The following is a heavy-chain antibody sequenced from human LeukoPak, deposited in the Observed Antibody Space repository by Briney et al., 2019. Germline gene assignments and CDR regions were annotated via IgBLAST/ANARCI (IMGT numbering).Heavy chain of an antibody. CDR2: IYHSGST. CDR1: SDSISSGGYY. D-gene: IGHD3-22*01. Sequence: SETLSLTCTVSSDSISSGGYYWSWIRQHPGKGLESIGCIYHSGSTHYNPSLKSRVTMSVDTSKNQISLKLSSVTAADTAVYYCARDRRYYDSSDFLRGDFDYWGQGTLVTVSS. J-gene: IGHJ4*02. CDR3: ARDRRYYDSSDFLRGDFDY. V-gene: IGHV4-31*03.